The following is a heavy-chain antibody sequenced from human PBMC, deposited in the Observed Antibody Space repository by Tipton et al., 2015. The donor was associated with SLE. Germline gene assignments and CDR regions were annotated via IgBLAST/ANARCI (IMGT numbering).Heavy chain of an antibody. Sequence: TLSLTCTVSGGSISSYYWSWIRQPPGKGLEWIGYIFYTGSTNYNPSLKSRVTMSLDRSKNQFSLKLNSVTAADTAVYYCAKDYNYDYPDYNWGQGTLVIVSS. CDR3: AKDYNYDYPDYN. V-gene: IGHV4-59*12. CDR2: IFYTGST. CDR1: GGSISSYY. J-gene: IGHJ4*02. D-gene: IGHD4-17*01.